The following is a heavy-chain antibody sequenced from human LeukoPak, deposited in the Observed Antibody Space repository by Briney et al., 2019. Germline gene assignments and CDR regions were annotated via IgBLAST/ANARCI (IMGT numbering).Heavy chain of an antibody. V-gene: IGHV3-48*03. CDR1: GFTFSSYE. CDR2: ISSSGYTM. Sequence: PGGSLRLSCAASGFTFSSYEMIWVRQAPGKGLEWVSYISSSGYTMYYADSVKGRFTISRDNAKNSLYLQMNSLRAEDTAVYYCARAHPSGWFYFDYWGQGTLVTVSS. CDR3: ARAHPSGWFYFDY. J-gene: IGHJ4*02. D-gene: IGHD6-19*01.